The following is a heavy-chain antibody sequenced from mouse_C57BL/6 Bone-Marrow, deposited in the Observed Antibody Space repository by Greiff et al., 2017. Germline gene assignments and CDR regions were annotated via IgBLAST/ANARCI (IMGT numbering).Heavy chain of an antibody. J-gene: IGHJ4*01. CDR3: ARRAPHYYGSSYAMDY. CDR2: IYWDDDK. D-gene: IGHD1-1*01. V-gene: IGHV8-12*01. Sequence: QVQLQQSGPGILQSSQTLSLTCSFSGFSLSTSGMGVSWIRQPSGKGLEWLAHIYWDDDKRYNPSLKSRLTISKDTSRNQVFLKITSVDTADTATYYCARRAPHYYGSSYAMDYWGQGTSVTVSS. CDR1: GFSLSTSGMG.